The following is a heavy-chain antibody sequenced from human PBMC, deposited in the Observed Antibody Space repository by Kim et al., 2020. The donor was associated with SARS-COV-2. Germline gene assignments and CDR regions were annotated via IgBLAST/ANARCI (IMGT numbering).Heavy chain of an antibody. CDR3: VRESADAFDI. CDR2: ISSESTTI. Sequence: GGSLRLSCAASGFTFRTYTMNWVRQAPGKGLEWVSYISSESTTIHYSDSVKGCFTVSRDNARNSLSLLMNSLRHEDTAVYYCVRESADAFDIWGQGTMVTVSS. J-gene: IGHJ3*02. CDR1: GFTFRTYT. V-gene: IGHV3-48*02.